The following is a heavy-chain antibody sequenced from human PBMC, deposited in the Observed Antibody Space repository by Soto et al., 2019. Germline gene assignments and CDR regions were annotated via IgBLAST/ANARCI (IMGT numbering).Heavy chain of an antibody. CDR2: TNSDGSDT. Sequence: GSLRLSCAASGFTFSSYWMYWVRQAPGKGLVWVSRTNSDGSDTSYADSVKGRFTISRDNAKNTLYLQMNSLRAEDTAVYYCARVKIAAVVLWGRGTLVTVSS. D-gene: IGHD6-13*01. CDR1: GFTFSSYW. J-gene: IGHJ2*01. CDR3: ARVKIAAVVL. V-gene: IGHV3-74*01.